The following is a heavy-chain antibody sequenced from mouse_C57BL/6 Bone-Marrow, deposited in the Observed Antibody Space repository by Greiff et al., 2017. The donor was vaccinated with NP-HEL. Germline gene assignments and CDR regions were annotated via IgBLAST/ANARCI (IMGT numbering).Heavy chain of an antibody. V-gene: IGHV1-53*01. D-gene: IGHD2-13*01. J-gene: IGHJ3*01. Sequence: VQLQQSGTELVKPGASVKLSCKASGYTFTSYWMHWVKQRPGQGLEWIGNINPSNGGTNYNEKFKSKATLTVDKSSSTAYMQLSSLTSEDSAVYYCARGGIYYGVFAYWGQGTLVTVSA. CDR1: GYTFTSYW. CDR3: ARGGIYYGVFAY. CDR2: INPSNGGT.